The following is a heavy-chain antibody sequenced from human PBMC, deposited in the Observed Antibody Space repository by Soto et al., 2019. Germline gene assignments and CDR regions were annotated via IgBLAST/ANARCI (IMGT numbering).Heavy chain of an antibody. J-gene: IGHJ4*02. Sequence: PGGSLRLSCAASGFTFSSYAMHWVRQAPGKGLEWVAVISYDGSNKYYADSVKGRFTISRDNSKNTLYLQMNSLRAEDTAVYYCARDTRYSGYDWMGYFDYWGQGTLVTVSS. CDR3: ARDTRYSGYDWMGYFDY. V-gene: IGHV3-30-3*01. CDR2: ISYDGSNK. CDR1: GFTFSSYA. D-gene: IGHD5-12*01.